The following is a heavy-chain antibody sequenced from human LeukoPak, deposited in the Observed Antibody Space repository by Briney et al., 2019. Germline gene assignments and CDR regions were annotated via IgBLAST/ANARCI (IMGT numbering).Heavy chain of an antibody. Sequence: GGSLRLSCAASGFTFSSYGMHWVRQAPGKGLEWVAFIRYDGSNKYYADSVKGRFTISRDNSKNTLYLQMNSLRSEDTAVYYSARVTHGWVEMANEESEGYFDYWGQGTLVTVPS. V-gene: IGHV3-30*02. D-gene: IGHD5-24*01. J-gene: IGHJ4*02. CDR2: IRYDGSNK. CDR3: ARVTHGWVEMANEESEGYFDY. CDR1: GFTFSSYG.